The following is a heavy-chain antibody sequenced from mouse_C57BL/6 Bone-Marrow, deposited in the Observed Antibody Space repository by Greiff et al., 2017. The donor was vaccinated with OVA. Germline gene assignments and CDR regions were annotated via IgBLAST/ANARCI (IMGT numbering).Heavy chain of an antibody. CDR2: ISNGGGST. J-gene: IGHJ4*01. CDR3: ARLDAMDY. CDR1: GFTFSDFY. V-gene: IGHV5-12*01. Sequence: EVQLVESGGGLVQPGGSLKLSCAASGFTFSDFYMYWIRQTPEKRLEWVAYISNGGGSTYYPDNVKGRFTSSRDNAKNTLYLQMSRLKSEDTAMYYCARLDAMDYWGQGTSVTVSS.